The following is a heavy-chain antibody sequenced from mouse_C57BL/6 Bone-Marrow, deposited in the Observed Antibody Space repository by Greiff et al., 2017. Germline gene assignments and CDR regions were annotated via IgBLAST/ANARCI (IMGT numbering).Heavy chain of an antibody. CDR3: ARELGRDYFDY. D-gene: IGHD4-1*01. V-gene: IGHV5-16*01. CDR1: GFTFSDYY. J-gene: IGHJ2*01. CDR2: INYDGSST. Sequence: EVQVVESEGGLVQPGSSMKLSCTASGFTFSDYYMAWVRQVPEKGLEWVANINYDGSSTYYLDSLKSRFIISRDNAKNILYLQMSSLKSEDTATYYCARELGRDYFDYWGQGTTLTVSS.